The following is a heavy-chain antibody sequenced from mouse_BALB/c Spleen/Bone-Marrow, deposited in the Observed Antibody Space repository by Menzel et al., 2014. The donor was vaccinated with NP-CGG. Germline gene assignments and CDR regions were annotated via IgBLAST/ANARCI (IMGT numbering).Heavy chain of an antibody. CDR3: ARNYGSSLDY. J-gene: IGHJ2*01. CDR2: IDPANGNT. D-gene: IGHD1-1*01. Sequence: EVKVVESGAEIVKPGASVKSSCITSGFNIEDSYIYWMKQRPEQGLEWIGRIDPANGNTKYDPKFQGKATITVDTSSATAYLQLSSLTSEDTAVYYCARNYGSSLDYWGQGTTLTVSS. V-gene: IGHV14-3*02. CDR1: GFNIEDSY.